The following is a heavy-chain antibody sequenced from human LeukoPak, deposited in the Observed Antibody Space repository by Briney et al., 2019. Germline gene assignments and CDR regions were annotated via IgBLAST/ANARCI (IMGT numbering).Heavy chain of an antibody. CDR2: INPSAGNA. CDR3: ARTYNYDRSGYFDF. J-gene: IGHJ4*02. CDR1: GYTFTTYY. D-gene: IGHD3-22*01. V-gene: IGHV1-46*01. Sequence: ASVKVSCKASGYTFTTYYIHWVRQAPGQGLEWMGIINPSAGNANDARKFQGRVTMTRDTSTNTVYMELSSLRSEDTAVYYCARTYNYDRSGYFDFWGQGTLVTVSS.